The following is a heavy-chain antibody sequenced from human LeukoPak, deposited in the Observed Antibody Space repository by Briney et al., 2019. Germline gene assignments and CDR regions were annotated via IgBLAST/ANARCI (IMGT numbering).Heavy chain of an antibody. Sequence: SETLSLTCAVYSGSFSGYYWSWIRQPPGKGLEWIGEINHSGSTNYNPSLKSRVTISVDTSKNQFSLKLSSVTAADTAVYYCARVTLGYCSSTSCYTRYYYYGMDVWGQGTTVTVSS. D-gene: IGHD2-2*02. CDR2: INHSGST. V-gene: IGHV4-34*01. CDR3: ARVTLGYCSSTSCYTRYYYYGMDV. J-gene: IGHJ6*02. CDR1: SGSFSGYY.